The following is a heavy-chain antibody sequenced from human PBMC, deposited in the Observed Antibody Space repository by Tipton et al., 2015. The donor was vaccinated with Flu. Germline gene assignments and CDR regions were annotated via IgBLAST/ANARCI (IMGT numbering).Heavy chain of an antibody. CDR2: IYSSGRT. J-gene: IGHJ4*02. D-gene: IGHD3-10*02. V-gene: IGHV4-4*07. CDR3: ARCSGSVTDVIHDY. Sequence: LRLSCTVSGGSLSSFYWSWIRQPAGKGLEWIGRIYSSGRTKYSPAFKSRVTLSVDTSKNQFSLNLSSVTASDPALYFCARCSGSVTDVIHDYWGQGTLVTVSS. CDR1: GGSLSSFY.